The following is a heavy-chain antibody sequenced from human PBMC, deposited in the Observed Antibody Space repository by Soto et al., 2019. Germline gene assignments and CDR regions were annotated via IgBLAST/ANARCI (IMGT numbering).Heavy chain of an antibody. CDR3: GRVIQYSSSWYRRYYGMDV. D-gene: IGHD6-13*01. CDR1: GYTFTSYG. CDR2: ISAYNGNT. J-gene: IGHJ6*02. V-gene: IGHV1-18*01. Sequence: QVQLVQSGAEVKKPGASVKVSCKASGYTFTSYGISWVRQAPGQGLEWMGWISAYNGNTNYAQKLQGRVTMTTDTSTSTAYMELRSLRSDDTAVYYCGRVIQYSSSWYRRYYGMDVWGQGTTVTVSS.